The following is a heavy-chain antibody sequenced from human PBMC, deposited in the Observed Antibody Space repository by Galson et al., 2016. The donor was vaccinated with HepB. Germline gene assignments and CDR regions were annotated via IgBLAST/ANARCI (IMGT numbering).Heavy chain of an antibody. J-gene: IGHJ5*02. V-gene: IGHV4-31*03. CDR1: GGSISSGASY. CDR3: ARIPATMTRWIDP. CDR2: IFYSGST. Sequence: TLSLTCTVSGGSISSGASYWSWLRQHPGKGLEWIGYIFYSGSTFYNPSLQSRVTISLDTPKNQFSLKLNSVTAADTAVYYCARIPATMTRWIDPWGQGTLVIVSS. D-gene: IGHD2-2*01.